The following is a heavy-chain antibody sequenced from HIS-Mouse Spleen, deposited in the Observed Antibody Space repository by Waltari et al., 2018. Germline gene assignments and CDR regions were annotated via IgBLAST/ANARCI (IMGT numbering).Heavy chain of an antibody. CDR2: IYYSGVT. CDR3: AREIPYSSSWYDWYFDL. J-gene: IGHJ2*01. V-gene: IGHV4-39*07. D-gene: IGHD6-13*01. Sequence: QLQLQESGPGLVKPSETLSLTCTVSGGSISSSSYYWGWIRQPPGKGLEWIGSIYYSGVTYYNPSLKSRVTISVDTSKNQCSLKLSSVTAADTAVYYCAREIPYSSSWYDWYFDLWGRDTLVTVSS. CDR1: GGSISSSSYY.